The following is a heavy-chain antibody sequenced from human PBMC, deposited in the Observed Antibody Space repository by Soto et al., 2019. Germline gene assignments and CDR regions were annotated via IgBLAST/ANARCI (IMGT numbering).Heavy chain of an antibody. CDR1: GDSVSSKTAA. V-gene: IGHV6-1*01. Sequence: SQTLSLTCAISGDSVSSKTAAWNWIRQSPSRGLEWLGRTYYRSKWYHDYAVSMRSRITISPDTSKNQVSLQLNSVTPEDAAVYYCARVGDNTGWFDYWGQGTLVTVS. CDR3: ARVGDNTGWFDY. CDR2: TYYRSKWYH. J-gene: IGHJ4*02. D-gene: IGHD6-19*01.